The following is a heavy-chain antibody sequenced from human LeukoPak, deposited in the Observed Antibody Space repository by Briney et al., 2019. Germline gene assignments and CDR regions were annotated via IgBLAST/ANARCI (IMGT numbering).Heavy chain of an antibody. D-gene: IGHD5-18*01. CDR3: AREIGYTYGLHY. Sequence: SQTLSLTCAISGDSVSSNSGAWNWIRQSPSRGLEWLGRTYRRSKWYNEYAVSVKSRITINPDTSRNQFSLQLKSVIPEDTAVYYCAREIGYTYGLHYWGQGTLVTVSS. J-gene: IGHJ4*02. V-gene: IGHV6-1*01. CDR2: TYRRSKWYN. CDR1: GDSVSSNSGA.